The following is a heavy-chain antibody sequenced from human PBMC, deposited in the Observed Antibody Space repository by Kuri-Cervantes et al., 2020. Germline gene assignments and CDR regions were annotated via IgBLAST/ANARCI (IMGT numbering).Heavy chain of an antibody. V-gene: IGHV3-21*01. CDR1: GFTFSSYS. J-gene: IGHJ6*02. D-gene: IGHD2-2*01. Sequence: GGSLRLSCAASGFTFSSYSMNWVRQAPGKGLEWVSSISSSSSYIYYADSVKGRFTISRDNAKNSLYLQMNSLRAEDTAVYYCAREGYCSSTSCHWGIGYYYYYYGMDVWGQGTTVTVSS. CDR3: AREGYCSSTSCHWGIGYYYYYYGMDV. CDR2: ISSSSSYI.